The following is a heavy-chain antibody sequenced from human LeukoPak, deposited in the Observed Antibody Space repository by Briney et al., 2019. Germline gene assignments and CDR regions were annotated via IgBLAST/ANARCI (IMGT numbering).Heavy chain of an antibody. CDR1: GFTFSSYE. V-gene: IGHV3-7*01. J-gene: IGHJ4*02. Sequence: PGGSLRLSCAASGFTFSSYEMNWVRQAPGKGLEWVANINQDGSEKYYVDSVKGRFTISRDSAENSLYLQMNSLRAEDTAVYYCARFGSGRVFFYLDNWGQGTLVTVSS. CDR3: ARFGSGRVFFYLDN. D-gene: IGHD3-10*01. CDR2: INQDGSEK.